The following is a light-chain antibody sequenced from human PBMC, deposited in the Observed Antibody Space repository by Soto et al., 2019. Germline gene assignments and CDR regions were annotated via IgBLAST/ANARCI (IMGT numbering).Light chain of an antibody. CDR2: EGS. Sequence: QSVLTQPTSVSGSPGQSITISCTGTSSDVGSYNLVSWYQQHPGKAPKLMIYEGSKRPSGVSNRFSGSKSGNTASLTISGLQAEDDADYYCCSYAGSSTYHYVFGTGTKVTVL. CDR1: SSDVGSYNL. J-gene: IGLJ1*01. V-gene: IGLV2-23*01. CDR3: CSYAGSSTYHYV.